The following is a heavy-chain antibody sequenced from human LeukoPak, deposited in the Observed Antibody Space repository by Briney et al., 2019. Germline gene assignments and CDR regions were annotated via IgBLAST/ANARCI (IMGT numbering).Heavy chain of an antibody. Sequence: PSETLSLTCTVPGDSINNDNYYWGWIRHPPGKGLEWIGNIYYNGRTYYSPSLKSRGTISVDTSNNQFSLKLSSVTAADTAVYYCARTRYSGSHNSAFDLWGQGTVVTVSS. CDR2: IYYNGRT. J-gene: IGHJ3*01. CDR3: ARTRYSGSHNSAFDL. CDR1: GDSINNDNYY. D-gene: IGHD1-26*01. V-gene: IGHV4-39*01.